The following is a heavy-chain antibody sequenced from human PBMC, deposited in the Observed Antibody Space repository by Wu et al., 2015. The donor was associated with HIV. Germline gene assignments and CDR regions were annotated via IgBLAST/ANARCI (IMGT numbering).Heavy chain of an antibody. V-gene: IGHV1-69*05. CDR3: AMNTDAVATSLYSLGV. Sequence: QVHLVQSGAEVKKPRSSVKVSCKASGDTFSTSTFTWVRQTPGQGLQWMGGINPLFGTTKHTQKFQDRVTFTTDESKTTAYMELSSLRSEDSAVYYCAMNTDAVATSLYSLGVWGPGTTITVSS. D-gene: IGHD6-19*01. CDR2: INPLFGTT. CDR1: GDTFSTST. J-gene: IGHJ6*02.